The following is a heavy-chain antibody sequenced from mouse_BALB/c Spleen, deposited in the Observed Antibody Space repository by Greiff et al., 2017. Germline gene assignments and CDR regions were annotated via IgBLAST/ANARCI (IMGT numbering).Heavy chain of an antibody. Sequence: GGGLVQPKGSLKLSCAASGFTFNTNAMNWVRQAPGKGLEWVARIRSKSNNYATYYADSVKDRFTISRDDSQSMLYLQMNNLKTEDTAMYYCVRDYYGSSYDWYFDVWGAGTTVTVSS. CDR1: GFTFNTNA. V-gene: IGHV10S3*01. J-gene: IGHJ1*01. CDR2: IRSKSNNYAT. D-gene: IGHD1-1*01. CDR3: VRDYYGSSYDWYFDV.